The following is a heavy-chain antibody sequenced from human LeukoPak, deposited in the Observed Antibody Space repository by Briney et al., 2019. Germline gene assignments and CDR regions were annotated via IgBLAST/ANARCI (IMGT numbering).Heavy chain of an antibody. CDR2: ISGSGDST. Sequence: GGSLRLSCAASGFSFSTYAMSWVRQAPGKGLEWVSAISGSGDSTYYADSVKGRFTITRDNSKNTLYLQMSSLRADDTAVYYCAKDLLTSVSYSDYWGQGTLVTVSS. V-gene: IGHV3-23*01. CDR3: AKDLLTSVSYSDY. D-gene: IGHD1-26*01. J-gene: IGHJ4*02. CDR1: GFSFSTYA.